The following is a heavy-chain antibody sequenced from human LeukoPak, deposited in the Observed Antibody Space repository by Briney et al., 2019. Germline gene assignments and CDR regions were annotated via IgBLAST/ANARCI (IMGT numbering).Heavy chain of an antibody. CDR1: GFTFSSYW. J-gene: IGHJ4*02. CDR2: IKQDGSEK. D-gene: IGHD3-10*01. Sequence: GGSLRLSCAASGFTFSSYWMSWVRQAPGKGLEWVANIKQDGSEKYYVDSVKGRFTISRDNAKNSLYLQMNSLRAEDTAVYYCARVPPPYLWFGELPIGLDYWGQGTLVTVSS. V-gene: IGHV3-7*01. CDR3: ARVPPPYLWFGELPIGLDY.